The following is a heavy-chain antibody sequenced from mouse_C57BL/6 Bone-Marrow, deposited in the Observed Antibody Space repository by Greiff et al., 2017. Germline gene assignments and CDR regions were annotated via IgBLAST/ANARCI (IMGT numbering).Heavy chain of an antibody. CDR3: ARHSNYGYAMDY. Sequence: QVQLQQPGAELVRPGTSVKMSCKASGYTFTNYWIGWAKQRPGHGLEWIGDIYPGGGYTNYNEKFKGKATLTADKSSSTAYMQFSSLTSEDSAIYYCARHSNYGYAMDYWGQGTSVTVSS. CDR2: IYPGGGYT. CDR1: GYTFTNYW. J-gene: IGHJ4*01. V-gene: IGHV1-63*01. D-gene: IGHD2-5*01.